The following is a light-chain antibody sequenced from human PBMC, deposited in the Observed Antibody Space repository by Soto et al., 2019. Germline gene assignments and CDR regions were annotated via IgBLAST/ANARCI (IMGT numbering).Light chain of an antibody. CDR2: GAS. CDR3: LQHNSYPIT. V-gene: IGKV1-17*03. Sequence: DIQMTQSPSAMSASVGDSVTITCRASQGISNSLAWFQQKPGKVPQRLIYGASSLQSGVPSRFSGSGSGTEFSLTISSLQPEDFATYYCLQHNSYPITFGQGTRLEI. J-gene: IGKJ5*01. CDR1: QGISNS.